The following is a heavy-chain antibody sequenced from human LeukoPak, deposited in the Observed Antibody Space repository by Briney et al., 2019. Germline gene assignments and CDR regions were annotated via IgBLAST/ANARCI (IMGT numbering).Heavy chain of an antibody. CDR2: IYYSGST. CDR3: ARVVGATSLGY. Sequence: PSETLSLTCTVSGGSISSYYWSWIRQPPGKGLEWIGYIYYSGSTNYNPSLKSRVTISVDTSKNQFSLKLSSVTAADTAVYYCARVVGATSLGYWGQGTLVTVSS. D-gene: IGHD1-26*01. J-gene: IGHJ4*02. CDR1: GGSISSYY. V-gene: IGHV4-59*01.